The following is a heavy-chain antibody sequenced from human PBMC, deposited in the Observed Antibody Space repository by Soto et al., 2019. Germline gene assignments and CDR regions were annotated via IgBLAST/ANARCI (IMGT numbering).Heavy chain of an antibody. CDR2: VFSNDAK. J-gene: IGHJ4*02. CDR3: ARIERYSTYEYFDF. CDR1: GFSLSHIRVG. V-gene: IGHV2-26*01. Sequence: SGPTLVNPTETLTLTCTVSGFSLSHIRVGVGWIRQPPGKALEWLAHVFSNDAKSYSPSLKGRLTISRDTFRSQVVLTMTNVDPVDTATYFCARIERYSTYEYFDFWGQGTLVTAS. D-gene: IGHD5-12*01.